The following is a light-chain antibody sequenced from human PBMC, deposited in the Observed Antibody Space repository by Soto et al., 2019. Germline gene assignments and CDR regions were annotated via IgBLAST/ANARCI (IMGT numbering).Light chain of an antibody. CDR3: SSFTSSMTNV. CDR1: SSDVGGYNY. CDR2: DVS. V-gene: IGLV2-14*01. J-gene: IGLJ1*01. Sequence: QSVLTRPASVSGSPGQSIAISCTGTSSDVGGYNYVSWYQQHPGKAPKLMIYDVSNRPSGVSNRFSGSKSGNTASLTISGLQAADEADYFCSSFTSSMTNVFGSGTKVTVL.